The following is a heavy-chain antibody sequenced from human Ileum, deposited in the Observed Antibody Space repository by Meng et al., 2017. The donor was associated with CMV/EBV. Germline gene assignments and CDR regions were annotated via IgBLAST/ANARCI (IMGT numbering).Heavy chain of an antibody. V-gene: IGHV4-59*01. J-gene: IGHJ4*02. Sequence: QWQLQESDPGLVKPSETRSLTCSVSGGSISSYYWSWIRQAPGKGLEWIGYVYSTGSTNYSPSLRSRVTISVDTSRNQFSLRLSSVTAADTAVYYCARTGRFGSYYFDYWDQGTLVTVSS. D-gene: IGHD3-10*01. CDR1: GGSISSYY. CDR3: ARTGRFGSYYFDY. CDR2: VYSTGST.